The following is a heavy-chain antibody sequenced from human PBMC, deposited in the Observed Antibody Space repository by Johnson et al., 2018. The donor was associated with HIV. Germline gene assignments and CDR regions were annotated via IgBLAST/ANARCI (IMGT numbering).Heavy chain of an antibody. CDR2: ISYDGSNK. CDR3: ARSSTVVTPHDI. CDR1: GFTFSSYA. D-gene: IGHD4-23*01. J-gene: IGHJ3*02. Sequence: VQLVESGGGVVQPGRSLRLSCAASGFTFSSYAMHWVRQAPGKGLEWVAVISYDGSNKYYADSVKGRFTISRDSSKNTLYLQMNSLRAEDTAVYYCARSSTVVTPHDIWGQGTMVTVSS. V-gene: IGHV3-30*04.